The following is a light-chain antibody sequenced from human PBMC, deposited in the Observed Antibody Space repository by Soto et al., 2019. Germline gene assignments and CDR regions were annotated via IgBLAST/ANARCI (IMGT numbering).Light chain of an antibody. Sequence: QSVLTQPASVSGSPGQSITISCTGTSSDVGGYNYVSWYQQHPGKAPKLMIYEVSNRPSGVSNRFSGSKSGNMASLTISGLQAEDEADYYCSSYTTTTTVVFGGGTKLTVL. CDR3: SSYTTTTTVV. CDR1: SSDVGGYNY. CDR2: EVS. V-gene: IGLV2-14*01. J-gene: IGLJ2*01.